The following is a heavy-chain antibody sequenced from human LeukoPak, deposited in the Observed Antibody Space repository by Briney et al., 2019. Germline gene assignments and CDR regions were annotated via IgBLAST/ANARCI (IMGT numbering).Heavy chain of an antibody. J-gene: IGHJ4*02. CDR2: ISYDGSNK. CDR3: AREGDRSSWYGAPGLDY. V-gene: IGHV3-30*03. CDR1: GFTFSDYY. D-gene: IGHD6-13*01. Sequence: GGSLRLSCAASGFTFSDYYMSWIRQAPGKGLEWVAVISYDGSNKYYADSVKGRFTISRDNSKNTLYLQMNSLRAEDTAVYYCAREGDRSSWYGAPGLDYWGQGTLVTVSS.